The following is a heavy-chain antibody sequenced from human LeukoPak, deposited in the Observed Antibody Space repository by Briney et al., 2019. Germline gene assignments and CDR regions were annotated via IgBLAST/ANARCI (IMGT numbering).Heavy chain of an antibody. CDR2: IYYSGST. V-gene: IGHV4-59*01. CDR1: GGSINSYY. D-gene: IGHD5-24*01. CDR3: ARARDGHINNWFDP. Sequence: SETLSLTCTVSGGSINSYYWSWIRQPPGKGLEWIGYIYYSGSTEYNPSLKSRVTISVDTSKNQFSLKMSPVTAADTAVYYCARARDGHINNWFDPWGQGTLVTVSS. J-gene: IGHJ5*02.